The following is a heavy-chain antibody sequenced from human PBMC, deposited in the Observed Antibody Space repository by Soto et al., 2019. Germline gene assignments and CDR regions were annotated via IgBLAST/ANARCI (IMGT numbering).Heavy chain of an antibody. CDR2: ISYDGSNK. D-gene: IGHD5-12*01. Sequence: QVQLVESGGGVVQPGRSLRLSCAASGFTFSSYAMHWVRQAPGKGLEWVAVISYDGSNKYYADSVKGRFTISRDNSKNPLYLQMNSLRAEDTAVYYCARVRDGYNFGVFDYWGQGTLVTVSS. CDR1: GFTFSSYA. J-gene: IGHJ4*02. CDR3: ARVRDGYNFGVFDY. V-gene: IGHV3-30-3*01.